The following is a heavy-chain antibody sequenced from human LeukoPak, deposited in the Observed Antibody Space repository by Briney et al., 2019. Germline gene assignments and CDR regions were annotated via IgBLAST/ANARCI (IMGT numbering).Heavy chain of an antibody. D-gene: IGHD5-18*01. CDR2: ISCDGSNK. CDR1: GFTFSSYG. CDR3: AKGAVGTAMVNYSYYCGMDV. J-gene: IGHJ6*04. V-gene: IGHV3-30*18. Sequence: GRSLRLSCAASGFTFSSYGMHWVRQAPGKGLEWVSAISCDGSNKYYADSVKGRFTISRDNSKNTLYLQMNSLRAEDTAVYYGAKGAVGTAMVNYSYYCGMDVWGKGTTVTVSS.